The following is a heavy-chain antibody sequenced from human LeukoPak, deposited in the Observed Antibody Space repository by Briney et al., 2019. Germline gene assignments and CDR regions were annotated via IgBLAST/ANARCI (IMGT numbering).Heavy chain of an antibody. CDR2: INPNSGGT. D-gene: IGHD3-3*01. V-gene: IGHV1-2*02. CDR1: GYTFTGYY. J-gene: IGHJ4*02. Sequence: ASVKVSCKASGYTFTGYYMHWVRQAPGQGREWMGWINPNSGGTNYAQKFQGRVTMTRDTSISTAYMELSRLRSDDTAVYYCAREDNYDFWSGYRFAVDYWGQGTLVTVSS. CDR3: AREDNYDFWSGYRFAVDY.